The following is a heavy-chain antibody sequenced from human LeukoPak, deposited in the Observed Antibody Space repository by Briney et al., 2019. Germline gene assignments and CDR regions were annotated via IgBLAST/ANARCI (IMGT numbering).Heavy chain of an antibody. J-gene: IGHJ4*02. CDR2: INHSGST. CDR3: ARTFRRFGELDY. Sequence: PSETLSLTCAVYGGSFSGYYWSWIRQPPGKGLEWIGEINHSGSTNYNPSLKSRVTISVDTSKNQFSLKLGSVTAADTAVYYCARTFRRFGELDYWGQGTLVTVSS. CDR1: GGSFSGYY. D-gene: IGHD3-10*01. V-gene: IGHV4-34*01.